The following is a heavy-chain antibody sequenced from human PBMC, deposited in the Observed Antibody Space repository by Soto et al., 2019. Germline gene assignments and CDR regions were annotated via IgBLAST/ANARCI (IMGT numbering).Heavy chain of an antibody. CDR1: GFTFSSYW. V-gene: IGHV3-74*01. Sequence: GGSLRLSCAASGFTFSSYWMYWVRQAPGKGLVWVSRTNSDGSDTSYADSVKGRFTISRDNSENTLYLQMNSLRAEDTAVYYCARAPGVLTGYYGGGYYYYGMDVWGQGTTVTVSS. CDR3: ARAPGVLTGYYGGGYYYYGMDV. D-gene: IGHD3-9*01. J-gene: IGHJ6*02. CDR2: TNSDGSDT.